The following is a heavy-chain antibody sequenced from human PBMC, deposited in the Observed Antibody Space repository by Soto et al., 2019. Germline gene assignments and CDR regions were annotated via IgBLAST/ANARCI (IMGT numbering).Heavy chain of an antibody. D-gene: IGHD3-16*01. Sequence: GGSLRLSCAASGFTFSSYGMHWVRQAPGKGLEWVAFIWHDGGNKFYAESVKGRFTISRDNSKNTLYLQMTSLSAEDTAMYYCARAGHVNTGFGKDNWRQGTLVPVSS. J-gene: IGHJ4*02. CDR3: ARAGHVNTGFGKDN. CDR2: IWHDGGNK. V-gene: IGHV3-33*01. CDR1: GFTFSSYG.